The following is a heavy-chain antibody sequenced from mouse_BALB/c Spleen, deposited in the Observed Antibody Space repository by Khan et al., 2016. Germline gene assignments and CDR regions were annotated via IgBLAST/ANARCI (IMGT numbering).Heavy chain of an antibody. CDR1: GISITTGNYR. CDR2: IYYSGNI. D-gene: IGHD1-1*02. CDR3: ARDALWGSMDF. V-gene: IGHV3-5*02. J-gene: IGHJ4*01. Sequence: EVQLQESGPGLVKPSQTVSLTCTVTGISITTGNYRWSWIRQFPGHKLEWIGYIYYSGNITYNPSLTSRTTITRDTSKNQFFLEINSLTTEDTATYYCARDALWGSMDFWGQGTSVTVSS.